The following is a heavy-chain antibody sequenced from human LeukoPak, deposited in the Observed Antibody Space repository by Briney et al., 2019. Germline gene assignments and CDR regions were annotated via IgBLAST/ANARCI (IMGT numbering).Heavy chain of an antibody. Sequence: GGSLRLSCAASGFTFRSYWMHWVRQAPGKGLVWVSRINSDGSSTSYADSVKGRFTISRDNAKNTLYLQMNSLRAEDTAVYYCARVTYGSGTYGAFDYWGQGTLVTVSS. V-gene: IGHV3-74*01. J-gene: IGHJ4*02. D-gene: IGHD3-10*01. CDR3: ARVTYGSGTYGAFDY. CDR1: GFTFRSYW. CDR2: INSDGSST.